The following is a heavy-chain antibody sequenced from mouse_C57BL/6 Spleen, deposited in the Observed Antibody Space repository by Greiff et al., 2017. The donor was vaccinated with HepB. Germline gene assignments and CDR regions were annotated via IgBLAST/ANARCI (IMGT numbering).Heavy chain of an antibody. Sequence: EVKLQESGPELVKPGASVKMSCKASGYTFTDYNMHWVKQSHGKSLEWIGYINPNNGGTSYNQKFKGKATLTVNKSSSTAYMELRSLTSEDSAVYYCAIRGYYAMDYWGQGTSVTVSS. CDR3: AIRGYYAMDY. CDR1: GYTFTDYN. J-gene: IGHJ4*01. D-gene: IGHD3-3*01. CDR2: INPNNGGT. V-gene: IGHV1-22*01.